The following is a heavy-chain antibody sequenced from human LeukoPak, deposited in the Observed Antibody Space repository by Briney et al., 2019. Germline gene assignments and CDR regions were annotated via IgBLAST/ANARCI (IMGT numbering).Heavy chain of an antibody. J-gene: IGHJ4*02. CDR1: GSTFSDYY. V-gene: IGHV3-11*04. CDR3: ARERGGSDSHFDY. D-gene: IGHD3-16*01. Sequence: GGSLRLSCAASGSTFSDYYRNWIRQAPGKGLEWVSYISSSGGTIFYADSVKGRFTISRDNAKNSLYLQRNSLRAEDTAVYYCARERGGSDSHFDYWGQGTLVTVSS. CDR2: ISSSGGTI.